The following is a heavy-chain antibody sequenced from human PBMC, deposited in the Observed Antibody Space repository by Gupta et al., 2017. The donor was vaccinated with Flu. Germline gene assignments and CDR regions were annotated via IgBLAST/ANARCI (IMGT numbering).Heavy chain of an antibody. J-gene: IGHJ3*02. V-gene: IGHV3-7*01. D-gene: IGHD4-17*01. Sequence: EVQLVESGGGLVQPGESLSLSCAASGFTLSSYWMRWVPQAPGKGLEWVASTKPDGSERYYVDSVKGRFTISRDNAKNSLSLQTNSLRAEDTAVYFCARLRGFSLTTRVYAFDIWGQGTVVTVSS. CDR1: GFTLSSYW. CDR3: ARLRGFSLTTRVYAFDI. CDR2: TKPDGSER.